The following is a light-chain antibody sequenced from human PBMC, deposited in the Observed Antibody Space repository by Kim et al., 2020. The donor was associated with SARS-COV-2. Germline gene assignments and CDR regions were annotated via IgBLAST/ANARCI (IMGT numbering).Light chain of an antibody. V-gene: IGKV3-20*01. CDR2: GAS. CDR3: QQYDGSSHT. CDR1: QSVSSRY. J-gene: IGKJ2*01. Sequence: PGERATLSCRASQSVSSRYLAWYQQKLGQAPRLLIHGASYRATGIPDRFSGSGSGTDFTLIITRLEPEDFAVYYCQQYDGSSHTFGQGTKLE.